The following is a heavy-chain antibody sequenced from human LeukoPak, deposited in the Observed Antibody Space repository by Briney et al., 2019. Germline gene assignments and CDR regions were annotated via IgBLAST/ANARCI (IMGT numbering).Heavy chain of an antibody. CDR2: INPKSGGI. J-gene: IGHJ5*02. D-gene: IGHD6-19*01. CDR3: VRSSGWYWSWFDP. V-gene: IGHV1-2*02. Sequence: GASVKVSCKASGYTFTGYFMHWVRQAPGQGLEWMGWINPKSGGINYAQKFQGRVTMTTDMSISTAYMELSRLRSDDTAVFYCVRSSGWYWSWFDPWGQGTLVTVSS. CDR1: GYTFTGYF.